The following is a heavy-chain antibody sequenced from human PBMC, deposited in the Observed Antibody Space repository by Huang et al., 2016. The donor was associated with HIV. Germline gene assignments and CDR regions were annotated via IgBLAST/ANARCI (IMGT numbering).Heavy chain of an antibody. CDR3: ARDSPLLGVVIVVVPTAPNAFDI. CDR2: ISAYNGVT. D-gene: IGHD2-2*01. CDR1: GYNFTSYG. J-gene: IGHJ3*02. Sequence: QVQLVQSGVEVKKPGASVKVSCKASGYNFTSYGISWVRQAPGQGLEWMGWISAYNGVTNYDQNVQGRVTMTTDTSTSTAYMELRSLRSDDTAVYYCARDSPLLGVVIVVVPTAPNAFDIWGQGTMVTVSS. V-gene: IGHV1-18*01.